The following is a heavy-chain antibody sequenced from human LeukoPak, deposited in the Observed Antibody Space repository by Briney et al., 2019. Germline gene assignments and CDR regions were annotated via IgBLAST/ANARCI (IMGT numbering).Heavy chain of an antibody. V-gene: IGHV3-53*01. D-gene: IGHD2-15*01. Sequence: GGSLRLSCAASGFTVSSNYMSWVRQAPGKGLEWVSVIYSGGSTYYADSVKGRFTISRDNAKNSLYLQMNSLRAEDTAVYYCARDKVVGATHLDYWGQGTLVTVSS. CDR3: ARDKVVGATHLDY. CDR2: IYSGGST. CDR1: GFTVSSNY. J-gene: IGHJ4*02.